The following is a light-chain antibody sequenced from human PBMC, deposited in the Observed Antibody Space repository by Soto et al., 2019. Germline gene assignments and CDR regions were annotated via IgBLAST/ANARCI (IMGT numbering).Light chain of an antibody. V-gene: IGLV2-14*03. J-gene: IGLJ2*01. CDR2: DVS. Sequence: QSALTQPASASGSPGQSITISCTGTSSDVGGYDSVSWYQHHPGKAPKLMIYDVSNRPSGVSNRFSGSKSGNTASLTISGLQAEDEADYYCSSYTSSITLVFGGGTKLTVL. CDR1: SSDVGGYDS. CDR3: SSYTSSITLV.